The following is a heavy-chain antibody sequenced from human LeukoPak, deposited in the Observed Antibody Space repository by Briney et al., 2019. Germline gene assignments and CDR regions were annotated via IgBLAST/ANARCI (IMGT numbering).Heavy chain of an antibody. V-gene: IGHV3-30*18. CDR3: AKDRVTAAGYYFDY. J-gene: IGHJ4*02. CDR1: GFTFSNYG. Sequence: GGSLRLSCAASGFTFSNYGMHWVRQAPGKGLEWVSVISFDGSAKYYADSVKGRFTISRGNSKNTLYLQMTSLRAEDTAVYYCAKDRVTAAGYYFDYWGQGTLVTVSS. CDR2: ISFDGSAK. D-gene: IGHD6-13*01.